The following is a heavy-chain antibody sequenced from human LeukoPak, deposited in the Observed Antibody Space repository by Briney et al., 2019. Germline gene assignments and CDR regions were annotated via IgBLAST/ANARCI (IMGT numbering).Heavy chain of an antibody. V-gene: IGHV3-7*01. Sequence: GGPLRLSCVASGFTFSNKWMTWIRQTPGKGLEFLTNMNQDGSGTNYADSVRGRFVTSRDNAKASLFLQMNSLRADDTAVYYCATDVFNGYLENWGQGILVTVSS. D-gene: IGHD5-18*01. CDR2: MNQDGSGT. CDR1: GFTFSNKW. J-gene: IGHJ4*02. CDR3: ATDVFNGYLEN.